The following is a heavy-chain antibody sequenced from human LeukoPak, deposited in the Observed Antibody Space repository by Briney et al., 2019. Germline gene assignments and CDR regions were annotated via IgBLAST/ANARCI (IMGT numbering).Heavy chain of an antibody. CDR3: ARGIYGDPTNWFDP. V-gene: IGHV1-2*02. CDR1: GYTFTGHY. CDR2: INPNSGGT. J-gene: IGHJ5*02. Sequence: ASVKVSCKASGYTFTGHYMHWVRQAPGQGLEWMGWINPNSGGTNYAQKFQGRVTMTRDTSISTAYMELSRLRSDDTAVYYWARGIYGDPTNWFDPWGQGTLVTVSS. D-gene: IGHD4-17*01.